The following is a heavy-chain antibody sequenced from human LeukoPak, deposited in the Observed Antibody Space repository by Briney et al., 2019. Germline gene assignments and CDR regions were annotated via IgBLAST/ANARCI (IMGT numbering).Heavy chain of an antibody. Sequence: GGSLRLSCAASGFTFSSYSMNWVRQAPGKGLEWVSSISSSSSYIYYADSVKGRFTISRDNAKNSLYLQMNSLRAEDMAIYYCARDKTGTTGIDYWGQGTLVTVSS. CDR1: GFTFSSYS. D-gene: IGHD1-1*01. CDR3: ARDKTGTTGIDY. CDR2: ISSSSSYI. J-gene: IGHJ4*02. V-gene: IGHV3-21*01.